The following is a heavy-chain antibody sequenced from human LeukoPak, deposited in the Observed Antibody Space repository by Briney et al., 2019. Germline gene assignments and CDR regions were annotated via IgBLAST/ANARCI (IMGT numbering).Heavy chain of an antibody. D-gene: IGHD1-26*01. J-gene: IGHJ5*02. CDR2: ISSSSYI. CDR3: ARDGEVGVGRWFDP. Sequence: GGSLRLSCAASGFTFSSYSMNWVRQAPGKGLEWVSSISSSSYIYYADSVKGRFTISRDNAKNSLYLQMNSLRAEDTAVYYCARDGEVGVGRWFDPWGQGTLVTVSS. V-gene: IGHV3-21*01. CDR1: GFTFSSYS.